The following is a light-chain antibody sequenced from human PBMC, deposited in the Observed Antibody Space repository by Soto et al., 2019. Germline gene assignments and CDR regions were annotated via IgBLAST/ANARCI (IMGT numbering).Light chain of an antibody. CDR3: QQYNSWPPLT. J-gene: IGKJ4*01. Sequence: EIVVTQSPATLSVSPGERATLSCRASQSVSNNLGWYQQKPGQAPRLLIYDASTRATGIPARFSGSGSGTEFTLTISSLQSEDFAVYYCQQYNSWPPLTFGGGTKVEIK. V-gene: IGKV3-15*01. CDR2: DAS. CDR1: QSVSNN.